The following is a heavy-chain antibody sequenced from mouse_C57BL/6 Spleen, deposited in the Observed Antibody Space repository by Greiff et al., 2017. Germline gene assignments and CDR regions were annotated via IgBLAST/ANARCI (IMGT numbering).Heavy chain of an antibody. CDR1: GFTFSDYY. J-gene: IGHJ4*01. Sequence: VQLKESGGGLVQPGGSLKLSCAASGFTFSDYYMYWVRQTPETRLEWVAYISNGGGSTYYPDTVKGRFTISRDNAKNTLYLQMSRLKSEDTAMYYCARLDGYYVNYAMDYGGQGTSVTVSS. CDR3: ARLDGYYVNYAMDY. V-gene: IGHV5-12*01. CDR2: ISNGGGST. D-gene: IGHD2-3*01.